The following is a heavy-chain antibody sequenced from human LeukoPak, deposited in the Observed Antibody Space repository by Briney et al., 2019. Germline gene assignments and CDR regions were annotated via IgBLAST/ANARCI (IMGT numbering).Heavy chain of an antibody. D-gene: IGHD2-15*01. J-gene: IGHJ4*02. Sequence: GGSLRLSCAASGFTFDDYAMHWVRQAPGKGLEWVSGISWNSGSIGYADSVKGRFTISRDNAKNSLYLQMNSLRAEDTALYYCAKDIGKGYCSGGSCYLFDYWAREPWSPSPQ. CDR1: GFTFDDYA. CDR2: ISWNSGSI. CDR3: AKDIGKGYCSGGSCYLFDY. V-gene: IGHV3-9*01.